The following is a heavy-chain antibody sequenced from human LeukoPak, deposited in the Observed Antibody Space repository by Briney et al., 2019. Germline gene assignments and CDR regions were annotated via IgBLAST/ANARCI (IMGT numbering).Heavy chain of an antibody. CDR1: GYTFTSYD. Sequence: ASVKVSCKASGYTFTSYDISWVRQAPGQGLEWMGWISAYNGNTNYAQKLQGRVTMTTDTSTSTAYMELRSLRSDDTAVYYCARDSPIKQQLVAPYWGQGTLVTVSS. CDR3: ARDSPIKQQLVAPY. D-gene: IGHD6-13*01. J-gene: IGHJ4*02. CDR2: ISAYNGNT. V-gene: IGHV1-18*01.